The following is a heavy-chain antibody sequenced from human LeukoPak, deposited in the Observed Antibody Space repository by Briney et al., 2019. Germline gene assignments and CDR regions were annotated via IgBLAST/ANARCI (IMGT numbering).Heavy chain of an antibody. CDR1: GFTFSSYW. V-gene: IGHV3-7*03. D-gene: IGHD2-21*02. J-gene: IGHJ4*02. CDR2: IKEDGSKT. CDR3: ARYVTALDY. Sequence: GGSLRLSCAASGFTFSSYWMSWVRQAPGKGLEWVANIKEDGSKTYYVDSVKGRFTISRDNAKNSLYLQMNSLRAEDTALYYCARYVTALDYWGQGTLVTVSS.